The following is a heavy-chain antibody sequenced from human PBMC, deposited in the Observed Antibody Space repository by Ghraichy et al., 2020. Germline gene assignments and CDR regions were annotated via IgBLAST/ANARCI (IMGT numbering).Heavy chain of an antibody. J-gene: IGHJ6*03. D-gene: IGHD1-26*01. CDR3: ARGLNSGHYYYDYDIDV. Sequence: SETLSLTCTVSGGSISSYYWNWIRQPPGRGLEWIGYIYYNGNTNYNPSLKSRVTISKDTSNNQFSLRLSSVTAADTAVYYCARGLNSGHYYYDYDIDVWGKGTTVTVSS. V-gene: IGHV4-59*01. CDR1: GGSISSYY. CDR2: IYYNGNT.